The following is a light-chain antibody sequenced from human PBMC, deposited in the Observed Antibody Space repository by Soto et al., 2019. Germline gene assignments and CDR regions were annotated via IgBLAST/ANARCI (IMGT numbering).Light chain of an antibody. Sequence: EIVLTQSPGTLSMSPGERATVSCRASERVDSSYLAWYQQKPGQPPRLVIYGVFNRATGIPDRFSGSGSGTDFSLTISRLEPEDFAVYYCQQYGSSPYTFGQGTKLEI. V-gene: IGKV3-20*01. CDR3: QQYGSSPYT. J-gene: IGKJ2*01. CDR2: GVF. CDR1: ERVDSSY.